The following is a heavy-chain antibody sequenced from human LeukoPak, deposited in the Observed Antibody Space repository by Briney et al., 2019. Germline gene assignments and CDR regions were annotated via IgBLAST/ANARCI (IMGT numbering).Heavy chain of an antibody. V-gene: IGHV3-48*01. J-gene: IGHJ5*02. CDR3: ARAPIPHYDFWSGSYNWFDP. D-gene: IGHD3-3*01. CDR2: ISISSSTI. Sequence: GGSLRLSCVASGFTFSSYSMNWVRQAPGKGLEWVSYISISSSTIYYADSVKGRFTISRDNAKNSLYLQMNSLRAEDTAVYYCARAPIPHYDFWSGSYNWFDPWGQGTLVTVSS. CDR1: GFTFSSYS.